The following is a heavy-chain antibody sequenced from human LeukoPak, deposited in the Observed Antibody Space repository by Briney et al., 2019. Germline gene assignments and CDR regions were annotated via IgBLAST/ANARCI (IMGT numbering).Heavy chain of an antibody. Sequence: GGSLRLSCAASGFTFSSYWMSWVRQAPGKGLEWVANIKQDGSEKYYVDSVKGRSTISRDNAKNSLYLQMNSLRAEDTAVYYCARVCPTYYDFWSGYYTDYYYYGMDVWGQGTTVTVSS. CDR2: IKQDGSEK. V-gene: IGHV3-7*01. D-gene: IGHD3-3*01. CDR1: GFTFSSYW. CDR3: ARVCPTYYDFWSGYYTDYYYYGMDV. J-gene: IGHJ6*02.